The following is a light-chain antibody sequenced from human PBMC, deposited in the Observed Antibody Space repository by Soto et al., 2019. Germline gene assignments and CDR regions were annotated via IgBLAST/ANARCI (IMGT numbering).Light chain of an antibody. CDR3: QQYNNWPWT. Sequence: EIVMTQSPDTLSVSPGERATLSCRASQSVSSNLAWYQQKPGQAPRLLLYGASTRATGIPARFSGSGSGTEFTLTISSLQSEDFAVYYCQQYNNWPWTFGQGTKVDI. V-gene: IGKV3-15*01. CDR1: QSVSSN. J-gene: IGKJ1*01. CDR2: GAS.